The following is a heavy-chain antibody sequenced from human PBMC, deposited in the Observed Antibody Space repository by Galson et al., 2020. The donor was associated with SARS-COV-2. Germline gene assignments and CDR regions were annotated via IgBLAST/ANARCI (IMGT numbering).Heavy chain of an antibody. D-gene: IGHD3-10*01. V-gene: IGHV3-23*01. Sequence: GGSLRLSCAASGFTFSSYAMSWVRQAPGQGLEWVSAISGSRGSTYYADSVKGRFTISRDNSKNTLYLQMNSLRAEDTAVYYCAKDYDGSGSYSDAFDIWGQGTMVTVSS. CDR1: GFTFSSYA. CDR2: ISGSRGST. J-gene: IGHJ3*02. CDR3: AKDYDGSGSYSDAFDI.